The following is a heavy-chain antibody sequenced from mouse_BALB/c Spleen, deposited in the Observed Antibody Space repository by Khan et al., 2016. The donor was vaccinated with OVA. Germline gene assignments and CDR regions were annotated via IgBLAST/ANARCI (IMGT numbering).Heavy chain of an antibody. CDR2: ISSGGTYT. Sequence: EVELVESGGGLVRPGGSLKLSCAASGFSFSSYSMSWVRQTPEKRLEWVATISSGGTYTYYPDSVKGRFTISRDNAKNTPYLQMSSLKSEDTAMYYCPRHRGYYGDSPYFDYWGQGTTVTVAS. J-gene: IGHJ2*01. D-gene: IGHD1-1*02. CDR3: PRHRGYYGDSPYFDY. CDR1: GFSFSSYS. V-gene: IGHV5-6-4*01.